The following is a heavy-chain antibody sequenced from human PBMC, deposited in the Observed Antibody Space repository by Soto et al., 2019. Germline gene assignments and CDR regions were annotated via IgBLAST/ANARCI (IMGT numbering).Heavy chain of an antibody. Sequence: QVQLVQSGAEVKKPGASVKVSCKASGYTFTSYAISWVRQAPGQGLEWMGWISAYNGNTKYAQKVQGRVTMTTDTPTSTAYMDLRSLRSDDTAVYYCARDVNSGTFDYWGQGTLVTVSS. CDR1: GYTFTSYA. CDR2: ISAYNGNT. V-gene: IGHV1-18*01. CDR3: ARDVNSGTFDY. D-gene: IGHD3-10*01. J-gene: IGHJ4*02.